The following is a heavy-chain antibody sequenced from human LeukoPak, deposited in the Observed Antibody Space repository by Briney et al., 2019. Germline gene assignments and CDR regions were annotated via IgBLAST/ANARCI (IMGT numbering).Heavy chain of an antibody. J-gene: IGHJ4*02. CDR3: ATVMYSSSWTHLGYYFDY. D-gene: IGHD6-13*01. V-gene: IGHV1-24*01. Sequence: GASVKVSCKVSGYTLTELSMHWVRQALGKGLEWMGGSDPEDGETIYAQKFQGRVTMTEDTSTDTAYMELSSLRSEDTAAYYCATVMYSSSWTHLGYYFDYWGQGTLVTVSS. CDR2: SDPEDGET. CDR1: GYTLTELS.